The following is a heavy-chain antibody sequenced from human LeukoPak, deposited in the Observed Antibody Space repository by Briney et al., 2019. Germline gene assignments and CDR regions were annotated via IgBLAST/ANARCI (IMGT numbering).Heavy chain of an antibody. Sequence: GGSLRLSCAASGFTFGSYSMSWVRQAPGKGLEWVSTVSNIGGGTYYADSVRGRFTISRDNSKNTLCLQMNSLRAEDAALYYCAKVTAGVFDYWGQGTPVTVSS. CDR1: GFTFGSYS. D-gene: IGHD2-21*02. CDR3: AKVTAGVFDY. V-gene: IGHV3-23*01. J-gene: IGHJ4*02. CDR2: VSNIGGGT.